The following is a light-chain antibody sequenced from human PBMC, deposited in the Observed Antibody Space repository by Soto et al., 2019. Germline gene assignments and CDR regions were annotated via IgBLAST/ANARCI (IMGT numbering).Light chain of an antibody. CDR1: SSDIGNYDF. Sequence: QSALTQPASVSGSPGQSITISCTGTSSDIGNYDFVSWYQQVPGTAPKAMIYEVSSRPSGVSSRFSGSKSGNTASLTISGLRAEDEADYYCTSFTTTNIWVFGGGTKLTVL. V-gene: IGLV2-14*01. CDR3: TSFTTTNIWV. J-gene: IGLJ3*02. CDR2: EVS.